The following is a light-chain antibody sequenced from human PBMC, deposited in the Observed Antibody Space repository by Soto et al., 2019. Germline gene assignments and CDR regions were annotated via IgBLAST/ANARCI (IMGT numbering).Light chain of an antibody. Sequence: DILLTQSPDSLSVSLCERATINCKSSQTVLFASNNKNYLAWYQQKPGQAPKLLIYWASARESGVPDRFSGSGSETDFNFTITSLQAEDVAVYYCQQYYTSPITFGGGTKVDIK. CDR3: QQYYTSPIT. CDR2: WAS. CDR1: QTVLFASNNKNY. J-gene: IGKJ4*01. V-gene: IGKV4-1*01.